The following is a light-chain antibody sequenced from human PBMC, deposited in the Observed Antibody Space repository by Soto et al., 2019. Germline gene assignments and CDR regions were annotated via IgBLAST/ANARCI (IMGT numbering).Light chain of an antibody. J-gene: IGKJ4*01. CDR3: QQYNSYPLT. CDR2: AAS. CDR1: QDINSY. Sequence: DVQMTQSPSSLSASVGDRVTITCRASQDINSYLAWYQQKPGNAPKSLIYAASSLQTGVPSRFSGSESGTDFTLTINNLQPEDSATYYCQQYNSYPLTFGGGTKVEIK. V-gene: IGKV1D-16*01.